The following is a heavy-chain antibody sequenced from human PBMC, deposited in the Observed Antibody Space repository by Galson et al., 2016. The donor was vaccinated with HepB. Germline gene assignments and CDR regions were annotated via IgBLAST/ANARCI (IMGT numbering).Heavy chain of an antibody. CDR2: IKQDGSGK. J-gene: IGHJ4*02. V-gene: IGHV3-7*03. Sequence: SLRLSCAASGFTFSIFWMTWVRQAPGKELEWVANIKQDGSGKYYVDSVKGRFTISRDNAKNSVYLQMNSLRGDDTAVYYCMSYSDAWYSGFWGQGTLVTVSS. D-gene: IGHD6-13*01. CDR1: GFTFSIFW. CDR3: MSYSDAWYSGF.